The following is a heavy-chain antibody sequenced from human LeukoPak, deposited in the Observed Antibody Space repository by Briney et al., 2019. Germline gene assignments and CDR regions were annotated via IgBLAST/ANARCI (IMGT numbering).Heavy chain of an antibody. CDR3: ASLGGTMVRGRAHGYYYYYGMDV. V-gene: IGHV3-48*03. CDR2: ISSSGSTI. Sequence: PGGSLRLSCAASGFTFSSYEMNWVRQAPGKGLEWVSYISSSGSTIYYADSVKGRFTISRDNAKNSLYLQMNSLRAEDTAVYYCASLGGTMVRGRAHGYYYYYGMDVWGQGTTVTVSS. J-gene: IGHJ6*02. D-gene: IGHD3-10*01. CDR1: GFTFSSYE.